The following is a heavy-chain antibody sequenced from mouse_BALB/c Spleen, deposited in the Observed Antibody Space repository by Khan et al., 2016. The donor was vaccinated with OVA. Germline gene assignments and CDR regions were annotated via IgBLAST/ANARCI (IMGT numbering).Heavy chain of an antibody. Sequence: QVQLQQSGAELVKPGASVRLSCKASGYTLTNYYLYWVKQRPGHGLEWIGDIKPSNGGTNFNEKFKNKVTLTVDKSSSTAYMQLSSLTSEDSAVYYCSRSGYGTFAYWGQRTLVTVSA. CDR3: SRSGYGTFAY. CDR1: GYTLTNYY. V-gene: IGHV1S81*02. J-gene: IGHJ3*01. CDR2: IKPSNGGT. D-gene: IGHD2-1*01.